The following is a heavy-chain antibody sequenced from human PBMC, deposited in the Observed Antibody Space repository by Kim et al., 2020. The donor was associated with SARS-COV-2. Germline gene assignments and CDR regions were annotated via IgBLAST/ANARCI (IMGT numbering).Heavy chain of an antibody. CDR1: GFTFGDYA. V-gene: IGHV3-49*04. Sequence: GGSLRLSCTASGFTFGDYAMTWVRQAPGKGLEWVGFIRSKAYRGTTEYAASVKGRFTISRDDSKSIAYLQMNSLKTEDTAVYYCTRPLSSGWYVSPRHWGQGTLVTVSS. CDR3: TRPLSSGWYVSPRH. CDR2: IRSKAYRGTT. J-gene: IGHJ4*02. D-gene: IGHD6-19*01.